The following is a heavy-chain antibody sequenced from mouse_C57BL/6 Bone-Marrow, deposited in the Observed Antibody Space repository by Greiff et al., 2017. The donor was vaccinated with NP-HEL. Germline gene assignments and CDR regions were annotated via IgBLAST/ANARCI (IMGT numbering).Heavy chain of an antibody. J-gene: IGHJ3*01. CDR1: GFNIKDDY. CDR3: TTSGGSSSFAY. Sequence: EVQLQQSGAELVRPGASVKLSCTASGFNIKDDYMHWVKQRPEQGLEWIGWIDPENGDTEYASKFQGKATITADTSSNTAYLQLSSLTSEDSAVYYCTTSGGSSSFAYWGQGTLVTVSA. V-gene: IGHV14-4*01. D-gene: IGHD1-1*01. CDR2: IDPENGDT.